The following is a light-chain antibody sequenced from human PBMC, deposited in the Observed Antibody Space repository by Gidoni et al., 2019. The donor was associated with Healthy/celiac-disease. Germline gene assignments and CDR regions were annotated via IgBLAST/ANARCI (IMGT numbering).Light chain of an antibody. J-gene: IGKJ2*01. CDR3: QHSSSTPNT. CDR1: QGVRNY. V-gene: IGKV1-39*01. Sequence: DIQMTQFPSSLSASVGDRVTITCRASQGVRNYLNWYQQKPGKAPKRLIYAASNLQSGVPSRFSGGGSGTEFTLTISSLQPEDSATYCCQHSSSTPNTFGQGTKLEIK. CDR2: AAS.